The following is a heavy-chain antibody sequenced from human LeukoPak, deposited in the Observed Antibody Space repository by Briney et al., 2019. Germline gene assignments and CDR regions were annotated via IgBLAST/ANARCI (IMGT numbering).Heavy chain of an antibody. J-gene: IGHJ4*02. Sequence: ASVKVSCKASGYTFTGYYMHWVRQAPGQGLEWMGRINPNSGGTNYAQKFQGRVTMTRDTSISTAYMELSRLRSDDTAVYYCARAPYYYDSSGYYWYYWGQGTLVTVYS. V-gene: IGHV1-2*06. CDR1: GYTFTGYY. CDR2: INPNSGGT. CDR3: ARAPYYYDSSGYYWYY. D-gene: IGHD3-22*01.